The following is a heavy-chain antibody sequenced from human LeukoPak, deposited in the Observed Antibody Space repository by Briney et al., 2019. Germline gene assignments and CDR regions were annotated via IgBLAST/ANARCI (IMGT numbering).Heavy chain of an antibody. CDR2: LACLDASCTE. CDR3: VRDSEGSFDY. D-gene: IGHD3-10*01. V-gene: IGHV3-23*01. J-gene: IGHJ4*02. CDR1: GFTFGTFD. Sequence: PGRSLRLSCAASGFTFGTFDMSWVRQAPGKGLEWVSTLACLDASCTEYYSDSVKGRFSISRDKSTSTLSLQVNSLRVEDTAMYYCVRDSEGSFDYWGQGTLVTVSS.